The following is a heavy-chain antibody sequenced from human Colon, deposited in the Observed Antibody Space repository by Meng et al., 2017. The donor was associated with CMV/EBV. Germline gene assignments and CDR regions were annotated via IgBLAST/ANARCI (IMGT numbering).Heavy chain of an antibody. J-gene: IGHJ4*02. Sequence: ASVKVSCKASDYTFANFGISWVRQAPGQGLEWMGWISGYNANTNYAQKFQGRVTMTTDTSTSTAYMELRSLRSDDTAMNYCARGLNFWNGYYDNWGQGTLVTVSS. CDR1: DYTFANFG. V-gene: IGHV1-18*01. CDR3: ARGLNFWNGYYDN. CDR2: ISGYNANT. D-gene: IGHD3-3*01.